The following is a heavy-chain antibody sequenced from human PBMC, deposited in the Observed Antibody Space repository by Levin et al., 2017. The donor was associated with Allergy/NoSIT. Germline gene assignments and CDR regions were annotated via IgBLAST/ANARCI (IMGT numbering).Heavy chain of an antibody. D-gene: IGHD6-13*01. CDR1: GFTFSASG. Sequence: GGSLRLSCAASGFTFSASGTASGINWVRQAPGKGLEWVSYISGSSSPIYYADSVRGRFTISRDNAKNSVYLQMNNLRAEDTALYYCARVSSSSLALYVYYMDVWGKGTTVTVSS. V-gene: IGHV3-48*01. J-gene: IGHJ6*03. CDR3: ARVSSSSLALYVYYMDV. CDR2: ISGSSSPI.